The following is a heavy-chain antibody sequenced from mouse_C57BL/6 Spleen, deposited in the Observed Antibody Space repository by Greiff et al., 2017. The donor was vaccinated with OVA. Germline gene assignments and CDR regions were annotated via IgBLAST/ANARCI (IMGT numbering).Heavy chain of an antibody. Sequence: VKLQQPGTELVKPGASVKLSCKASGYTFTSYWMHWVKQRPGQGLEWIGNINPSNGGTNYNEKFKSKATLTVDKSSSTAYMQLSSLTSEDSAVYYCARQPYYYGSTNWYFDVWGTGTTVTVSS. CDR2: INPSNGGT. D-gene: IGHD1-1*01. CDR3: ARQPYYYGSTNWYFDV. J-gene: IGHJ1*03. CDR1: GYTFTSYW. V-gene: IGHV1-53*01.